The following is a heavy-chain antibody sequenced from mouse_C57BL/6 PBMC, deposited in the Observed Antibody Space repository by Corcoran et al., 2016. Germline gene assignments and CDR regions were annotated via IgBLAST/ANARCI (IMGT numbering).Heavy chain of an antibody. J-gene: IGHJ2*01. CDR2: INPNNGGT. Sequence: EVHLQQSGPELVKHGASVKISCKASEYTVTDYYMNWVKQSHGKSLEWIGDINPNNGGTSYNQKFEGKATLTVDKSSSTAYMELRSLTSEDSAVYYCARYHYGSSYGYWGQGTTLTVSS. CDR1: EYTVTDYY. CDR3: ARYHYGSSYGY. V-gene: IGHV1-26*01. D-gene: IGHD1-1*01.